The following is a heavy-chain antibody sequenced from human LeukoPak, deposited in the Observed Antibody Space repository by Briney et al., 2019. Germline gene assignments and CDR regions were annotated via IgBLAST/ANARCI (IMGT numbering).Heavy chain of an antibody. Sequence: PSETLSLTCAVSGGSISSGGYSWSWIRQPPGKGLEWIGYIYHSGSTYYNPSLKSRVTISVDWSKNQFSLKLSSVTAADTAVYYCARDWYDFGGYFQHWGQGTLVTVSS. CDR3: ARDWYDFGGYFQH. CDR1: GGSISSGGYS. CDR2: IYHSGST. V-gene: IGHV4-30-2*01. J-gene: IGHJ1*01. D-gene: IGHD3-3*01.